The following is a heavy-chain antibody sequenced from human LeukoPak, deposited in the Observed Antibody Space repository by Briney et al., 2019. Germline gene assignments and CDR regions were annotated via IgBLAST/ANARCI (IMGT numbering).Heavy chain of an antibody. D-gene: IGHD4-17*01. J-gene: IGHJ6*03. CDR2: INPNSGGT. Sequence: GASVKVSCKASGYTFTGYYMHRVRQAPGQGLEWMGWINPNSGGTNYAQKFQGRVTMTRDTSISTAYMELSRLRSDDTAVYYCARDYSVSYYYYYYMDVWGKGTTVTVSS. V-gene: IGHV1-2*02. CDR3: ARDYSVSYYYYYYMDV. CDR1: GYTFTGYY.